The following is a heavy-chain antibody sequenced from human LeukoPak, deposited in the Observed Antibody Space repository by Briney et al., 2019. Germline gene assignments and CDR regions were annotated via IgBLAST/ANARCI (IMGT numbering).Heavy chain of an antibody. J-gene: IGHJ4*02. V-gene: IGHV3-48*04. CDR2: IGSSSSTI. CDR1: GFAFSSYS. CDR3: ARDALYCTSTSCYDY. D-gene: IGHD2-2*01. Sequence: GSLRPSCVVSGFAFSSYSMDWVRQATGKGLGWGSSIGSSSSTIYYADSVKGRFTISRDNAKNSLYLQMNSLRAEDTAVYYCARDALYCTSTSCYDYWGQGTLVTVSS.